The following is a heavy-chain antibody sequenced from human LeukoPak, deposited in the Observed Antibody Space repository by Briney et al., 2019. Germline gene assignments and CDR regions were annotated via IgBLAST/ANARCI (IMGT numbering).Heavy chain of an antibody. CDR1: GYTFTKYG. CDR2: ISGYNGKT. J-gene: IGHJ4*02. V-gene: IGHV1-18*01. CDR3: ARDRSSGGSGY. Sequence: ASVKVSCKASGYTFTKYGINWVRQAPGQGLEWMGWISGYNGKTNYAQKFQGRVTMTTDTSTTTAYMELRSLRSDDTAVYYCARDRSSGGSGYWGQGTLVTVSS. D-gene: IGHD6-19*01.